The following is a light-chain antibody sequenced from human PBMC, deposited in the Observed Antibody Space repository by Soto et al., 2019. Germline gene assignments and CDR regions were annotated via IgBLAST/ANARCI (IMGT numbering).Light chain of an antibody. V-gene: IGKV1-33*01. CDR2: DAS. CDR3: QQSDSLPYT. Sequence: DIQMTQSPSFLSASVGDRVTITCRASQDINTYLTWYQQKPGQAPNLLIYDASNLEVGVPSRFSGSGFGTDFTFTITSPQPEDIATYYCQQSDSLPYTFGQGTNLEIK. CDR1: QDINTY. J-gene: IGKJ2*01.